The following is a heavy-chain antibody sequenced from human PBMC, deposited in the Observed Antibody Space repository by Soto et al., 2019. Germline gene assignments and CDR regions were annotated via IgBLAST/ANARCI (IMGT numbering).Heavy chain of an antibody. CDR3: ARRYCSSNTCPRNYYAMDV. D-gene: IGHD2-2*01. Sequence: GASLKISCKGSGYSFTSYWISWVRQMPGKGLEWMGRIDPGDSYTNYSPSFQGHVTISVDKSISTAYLQWSSLKASDTAMYYCARRYCSSNTCPRNYYAMDVWGQGTTVTVSS. V-gene: IGHV5-10-1*01. CDR1: GYSFTSYW. CDR2: IDPGDSYT. J-gene: IGHJ6*02.